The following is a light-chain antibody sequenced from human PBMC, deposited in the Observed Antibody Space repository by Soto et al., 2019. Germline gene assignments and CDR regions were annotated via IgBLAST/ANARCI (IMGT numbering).Light chain of an antibody. Sequence: QSALTQPASVSGSPGQSITISCTGTSSDVGTYNYVSCYQQHPGKAPKLIIYGVTNRPSGVSNRFSGSKSGNTASLTISGLQAEDEAGYYCSSYTSSAFVVFGGGTKVTVL. CDR2: GVT. CDR3: SSYTSSAFVV. CDR1: SSDVGTYNY. V-gene: IGLV2-14*01. J-gene: IGLJ2*01.